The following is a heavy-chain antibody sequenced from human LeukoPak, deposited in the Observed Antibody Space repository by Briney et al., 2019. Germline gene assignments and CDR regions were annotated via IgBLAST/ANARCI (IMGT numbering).Heavy chain of an antibody. CDR2: INTNTGNP. J-gene: IGHJ4*02. CDR3: ARDLTEIYYDSSGIDY. Sequence: GASVKVSCKASGYTFTSYAMNWVRQAPGQGLEWMGWINTNTGNPTYAQGFTGRFVFSLDTSVSTAYLQISSLKAVDTAVYYCARDLTEIYYDSSGIDYWGQGTLVTVSS. V-gene: IGHV7-4-1*02. CDR1: GYTFTSYA. D-gene: IGHD3-22*01.